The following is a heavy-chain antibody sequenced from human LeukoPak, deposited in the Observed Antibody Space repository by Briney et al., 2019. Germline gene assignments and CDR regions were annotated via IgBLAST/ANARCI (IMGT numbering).Heavy chain of an antibody. CDR3: ARYYYGSGDFDY. Sequence: TGGSLRLSCATSGFIFSSYTMNWVRQAPGKGLEWVSSISTSGSYIYYADSVKGRFTISRDNAKNSLYLQMNSLRAEDTAVYYCARYYYGSGDFDYWGQGTLVTVSS. CDR1: GFIFSSYT. J-gene: IGHJ4*02. D-gene: IGHD3-10*01. V-gene: IGHV3-21*01. CDR2: ISTSGSYI.